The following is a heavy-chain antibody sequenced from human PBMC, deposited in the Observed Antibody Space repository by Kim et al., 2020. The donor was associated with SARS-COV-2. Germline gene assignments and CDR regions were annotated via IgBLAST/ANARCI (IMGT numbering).Heavy chain of an antibody. J-gene: IGHJ4*02. CDR2: ST. Sequence: STHYADSVKGRFTISRDNSKNTLYLQMNSLRAEDTAVYYCARDEGIAARNWGQGTLVTVSS. D-gene: IGHD6-6*01. CDR3: ARDEGIAARN. V-gene: IGHV3-53*01.